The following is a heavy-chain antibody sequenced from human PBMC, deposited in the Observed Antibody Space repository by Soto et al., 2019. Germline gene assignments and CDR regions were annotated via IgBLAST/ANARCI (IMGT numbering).Heavy chain of an antibody. D-gene: IGHD3-10*01. Sequence: PGGSLRLSCAASGFTFSSYAMSWVRQAPGKGLEWVSAISGSGGSTYYADSVKGRFTISRDNSKNTLYLQMNSLRAEDTAVYYCAKDNGERFGELLRHGPSDHWGQGTLVTVSS. V-gene: IGHV3-23*01. J-gene: IGHJ5*02. CDR3: AKDNGERFGELLRHGPSDH. CDR1: GFTFSSYA. CDR2: ISGSGGST.